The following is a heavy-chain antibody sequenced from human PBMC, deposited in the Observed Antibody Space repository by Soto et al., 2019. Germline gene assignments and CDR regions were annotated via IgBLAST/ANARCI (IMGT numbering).Heavy chain of an antibody. J-gene: IGHJ5*02. CDR3: ARDRDCSGGSCSKDHWFDP. Sequence: GGSLRLSCAASGFTFSSYSMNWVRQAPGKGLEWVSYISSSSSTIYYADSVKGRFTISRDNAKNSLYLQMNSLRAEDTAVYYCARDRDCSGGSCSKDHWFDPWGQGTLVTVSS. D-gene: IGHD2-15*01. V-gene: IGHV3-48*01. CDR2: ISSSSSTI. CDR1: GFTFSSYS.